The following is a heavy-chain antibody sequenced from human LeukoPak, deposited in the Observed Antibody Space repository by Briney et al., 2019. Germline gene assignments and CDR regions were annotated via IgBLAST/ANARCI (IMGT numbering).Heavy chain of an antibody. D-gene: IGHD3-22*01. Sequence: AGGSLRLSCAASGFTFSSYWMRWVRQAPGKGVEWVANIKQDGSEKYYVDSVKGRFTISRDNAKNSLYLQMNGLRAEDTAVYYCARVGYYDSSGYSPDGAFDIWGQGTMVTVSS. J-gene: IGHJ3*02. CDR2: IKQDGSEK. CDR3: ARVGYYDSSGYSPDGAFDI. V-gene: IGHV3-7*03. CDR1: GFTFSSYW.